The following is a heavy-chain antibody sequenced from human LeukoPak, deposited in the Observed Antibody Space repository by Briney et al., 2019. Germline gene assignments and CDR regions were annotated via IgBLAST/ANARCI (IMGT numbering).Heavy chain of an antibody. V-gene: IGHV3-9*01. CDR2: ISWNSGSI. CDR1: GFTFDDYA. CDR3: ARDLLGGGLFDY. Sequence: GGSLRLSCAASGFTFDDYAMHWVRQAPGKGLEWVSGISWNSGSIGYADSVKGRFTISRDNAKNSLYLQMNSLRAEDTAVYYCARDLLGGGLFDYWGQGTLVTVSS. J-gene: IGHJ4*02. D-gene: IGHD3-16*01.